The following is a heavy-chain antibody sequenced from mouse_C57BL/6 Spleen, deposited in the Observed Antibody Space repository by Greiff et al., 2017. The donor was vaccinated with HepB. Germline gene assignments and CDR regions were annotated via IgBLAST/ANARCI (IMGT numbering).Heavy chain of an antibody. CDR1: GFTFSSYA. V-gene: IGHV5-4*01. Sequence: EVQLVESGGGLVKPGGSLKLSCAASGFTFSSYAMSWVRQTPEKRLEWVATISDGGSYTYYPDNVKGRFTISRDNAKNNLYLQMSHLKSEDTAMYYCARDPLHYYGSSNCFDYWGQGTTLTVSS. CDR3: ARDPLHYYGSSNCFDY. CDR2: ISDGGSYT. D-gene: IGHD1-1*01. J-gene: IGHJ2*01.